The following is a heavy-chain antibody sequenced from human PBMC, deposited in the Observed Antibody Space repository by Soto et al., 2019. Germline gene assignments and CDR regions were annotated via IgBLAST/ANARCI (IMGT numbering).Heavy chain of an antibody. V-gene: IGHV1-69*12. D-gene: IGHD5-18*01. J-gene: IGHJ5*02. CDR2: IIPIFGTA. Sequence: QVQLVQSGAEVKKPGSSVKVSCKASGGTFSSYAISWVRQAPGQGLEWMGGIIPIFGTANYAQKFQGRVTITADESTSTAYMELSSLRSEDTAVYYCARDGIGYSYGAHNWFDPWGQGTLVTVSS. CDR3: ARDGIGYSYGAHNWFDP. CDR1: GGTFSSYA.